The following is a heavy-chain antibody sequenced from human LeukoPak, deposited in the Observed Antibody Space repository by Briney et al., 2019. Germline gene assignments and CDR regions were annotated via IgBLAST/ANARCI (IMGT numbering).Heavy chain of an antibody. CDR3: ARDSAGNDY. J-gene: IGHJ4*02. V-gene: IGHV3-11*01. D-gene: IGHD6-13*01. CDR2: ISGRYNTI. CDR1: GFTFSDYY. Sequence: GGSLRLSCAASGFTFSDYYMSWIRQAPGKGLEWVSYISGRYNTIYYADSVRGRFTISRDNAKNSLYLQMNSLRVEDTAVYYCARDSAGNDYWGQGTLVTVSS.